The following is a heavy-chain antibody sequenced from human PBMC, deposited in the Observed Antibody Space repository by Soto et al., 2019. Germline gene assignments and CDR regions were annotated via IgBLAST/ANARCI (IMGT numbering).Heavy chain of an antibody. J-gene: IGHJ4*02. V-gene: IGHV2-5*02. D-gene: IGHD2-2*01. CDR3: AHRLPLPATRVFDY. Sequence: QITLKESGPTLVKPTQTLTLTCTFSGFSLTTSGVGVGWIRQPPGKALEWLALIYWDDDNRYSPSLKSRLTIXKXTXXNQVVLTMTNMDPVDTATYYCAHRLPLPATRVFDYWGQGTLVTVSS. CDR1: GFSLTTSGVG. CDR2: IYWDDDN.